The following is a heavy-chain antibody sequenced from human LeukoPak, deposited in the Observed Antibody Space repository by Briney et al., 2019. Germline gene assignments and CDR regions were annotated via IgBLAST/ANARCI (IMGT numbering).Heavy chain of an antibody. D-gene: IGHD2-2*01. J-gene: IGHJ4*02. CDR1: GFTVSSNY. CDR2: IYSGGST. V-gene: IGHV3-53*01. CDR3: ARHCSSTSCLTSDDY. Sequence: GGSLRLSCAASGFTVSSNYMSWVRQAPGKGLEWVSVIYSGGSTYYADSVKGRFTISRDNSKNTLYLQMNSLRAEDTAVYYCARHCSSTSCLTSDDYWGQGTLVTVSS.